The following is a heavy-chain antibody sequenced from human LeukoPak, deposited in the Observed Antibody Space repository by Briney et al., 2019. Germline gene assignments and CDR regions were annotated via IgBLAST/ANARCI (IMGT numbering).Heavy chain of an antibody. Sequence: SETLSLTCTVSGGSISSSSYYWGWIRQPPGKGLEWIGSIYYSGSTYYNPSLKGRVTISVDTSKNQFSLNLSSVTATDTAMYYCARHEYFVNYWGQGTLVTVSS. CDR1: GGSISSSSYY. D-gene: IGHD2/OR15-2a*01. CDR3: ARHEYFVNY. CDR2: IYYSGST. J-gene: IGHJ4*02. V-gene: IGHV4-39*01.